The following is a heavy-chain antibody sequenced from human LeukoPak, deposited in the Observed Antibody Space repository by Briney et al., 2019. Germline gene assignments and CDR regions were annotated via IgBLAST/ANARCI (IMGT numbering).Heavy chain of an antibody. CDR1: VGSFSGYY. D-gene: IGHD6-13*01. V-gene: IGHV4-59*01. J-gene: IGHJ3*02. CDR3: ARASVRIYIAAAEESLDAFDI. Sequence: PSETLSLTCAVYVGSFSGYYWSWIRQPPGKGLEWIGYIYYSGSTNYNPSLKSRVTISVDTSKDQFSLKLSSVTAADTAVYYCARASVRIYIAAAEESLDAFDIWGQGTMVTVSS. CDR2: IYYSGST.